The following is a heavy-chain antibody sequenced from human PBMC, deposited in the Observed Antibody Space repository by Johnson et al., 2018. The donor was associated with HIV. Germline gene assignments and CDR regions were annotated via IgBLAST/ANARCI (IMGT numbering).Heavy chain of an antibody. CDR3: AMGGVHCSGGSCYSRNAFDI. J-gene: IGHJ3*02. Sequence: MQLVESGGGVVQPGRSLRLSCAASGFTFSSYGMHWVRQAPGEGLEWVAVTSNDGTNTYYADSVKGRFTISRDNSKNTLYLEMNSLRAEDTAMYYCAMGGVHCSGGSCYSRNAFDIWGQGTMVTVSS. V-gene: IGHV3-30*03. D-gene: IGHD2-15*01. CDR2: TSNDGTNT. CDR1: GFTFSSYG.